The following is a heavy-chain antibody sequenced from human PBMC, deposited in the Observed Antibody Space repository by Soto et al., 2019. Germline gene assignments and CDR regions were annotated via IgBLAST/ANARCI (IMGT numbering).Heavy chain of an antibody. CDR3: AQARIQDCTSTSCYRGGDS. D-gene: IGHD2-2*01. J-gene: IGHJ4*02. CDR2: ISGSGSGT. CDR1: GFNFNFYA. V-gene: IGHV3-23*01. Sequence: EVQLLESGGGLVQPGGSLRLSCVASGFNFNFYAMSWVRRAPGKGLEWVSAISGSGSGTFYSDSVKGRFPISRDNPKNTLFLEMNSLRPEDAAVYYCAQARIQDCTSTSCYRGGDSLGQGTLVTVS.